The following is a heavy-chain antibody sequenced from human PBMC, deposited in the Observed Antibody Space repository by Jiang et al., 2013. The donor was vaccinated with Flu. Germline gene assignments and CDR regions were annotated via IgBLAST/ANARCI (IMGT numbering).Heavy chain of an antibody. V-gene: IGHV3-30*02. CDR2: IRYDGSNK. CDR1: GFTFSSYG. D-gene: IGHD1-26*01. CDR3: AKDTRVEWELLSYFDY. Sequence: QLVESGGGVVQPGGSLRLSCAASGFTFSSYGMHWVRQAPGKGLEWVAFIRYDGSNKYYADSVKGRFTISRDNSKNTLYLQMNSLRAEDTAVYYCAKDTRVEWELLSYFDYWGQGTLVTVSS. J-gene: IGHJ4*02.